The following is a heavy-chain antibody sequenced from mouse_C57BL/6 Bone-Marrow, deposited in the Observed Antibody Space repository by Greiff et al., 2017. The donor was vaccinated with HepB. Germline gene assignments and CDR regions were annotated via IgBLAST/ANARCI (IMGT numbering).Heavy chain of an antibody. V-gene: IGHV1-81*01. D-gene: IGHD1-1*01. CDR3: ERRYYYGSSPAWFAY. CDR1: GYTFTSYG. J-gene: IGHJ3*01. Sequence: VQLQQSGAELARPGASVKLSCKASGYTFTSYGISWVKQRTGPGLEWIGEIYPRSGNTYYNEKFKGKATLTADKSSSTAYMELRSLTSEDSAVYFCERRYYYGSSPAWFAYWGQGTLVTVSA. CDR2: IYPRSGNT.